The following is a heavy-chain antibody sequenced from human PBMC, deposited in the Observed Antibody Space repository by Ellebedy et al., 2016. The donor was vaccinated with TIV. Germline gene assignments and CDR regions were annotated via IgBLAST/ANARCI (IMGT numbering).Heavy chain of an antibody. V-gene: IGHV4-59*01. J-gene: IGHJ6*02. D-gene: IGHD3-16*01. Sequence: SETLSLTXTVSGGSISRFSWTWIRQPPGKGLVWMGYFFLCGETNYNPSFKSRVTMSVDTAQNQFSLNLSSVTAADTAVYYCARFDYDVEGYYGLDVWGQGTTVTVSS. CDR3: ARFDYDVEGYYGLDV. CDR2: FFLCGET. CDR1: GGSISRFS.